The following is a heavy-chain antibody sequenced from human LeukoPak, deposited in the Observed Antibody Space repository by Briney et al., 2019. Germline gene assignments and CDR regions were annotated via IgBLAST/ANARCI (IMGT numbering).Heavy chain of an antibody. Sequence: GESLKISCKGSGYSFTSYWIGWVRQMPGKGLEWMGIIYPGDSDTRYSPSFQSQVTISADKSISTAYLQWSSLKASDTAMYYCARHMDYCSSTSCLLPDEQYYMDVWGKGTTVTISS. J-gene: IGHJ6*03. V-gene: IGHV5-51*01. CDR2: IYPGDSDT. D-gene: IGHD2-2*01. CDR3: ARHMDYCSSTSCLLPDEQYYMDV. CDR1: GYSFTSYW.